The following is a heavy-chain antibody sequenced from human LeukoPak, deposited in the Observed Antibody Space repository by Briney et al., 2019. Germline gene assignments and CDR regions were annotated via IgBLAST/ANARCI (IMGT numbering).Heavy chain of an antibody. D-gene: IGHD6-13*01. J-gene: IGHJ5*02. CDR2: INHSGST. Sequence: SETLSHTCAVYGGSFSGYYCSWIGQPPGKGLEWIGEINHSGSTNYNPSLKSRVTISVDTSKNQFSLKLSSVTAADTAVYYCARLRRASSWYVRTSGWFDPWGQGTLVTVSS. CDR1: GGSFSGYY. V-gene: IGHV4-34*01. CDR3: ARLRRASSWYVRTSGWFDP.